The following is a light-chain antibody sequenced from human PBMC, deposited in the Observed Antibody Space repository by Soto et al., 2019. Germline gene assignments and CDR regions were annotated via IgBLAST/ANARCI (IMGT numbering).Light chain of an antibody. Sequence: EIVMTQSPGTLSVSTEEGATLSCRASQSVDRNLAWYQQKPGQAPRLLIYGASTRPTGIPDRFSGSGSGTEFSLTISSLQSEDFAVYYCQQYDGWPLTFGGGTKVEIK. J-gene: IGKJ4*01. CDR3: QQYDGWPLT. CDR2: GAS. CDR1: QSVDRN. V-gene: IGKV3D-15*01.